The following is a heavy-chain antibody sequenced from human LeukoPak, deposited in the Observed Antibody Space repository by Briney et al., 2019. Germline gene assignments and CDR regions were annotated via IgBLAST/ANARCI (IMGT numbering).Heavy chain of an antibody. J-gene: IGHJ4*02. Sequence: PGGSLRLSCAASGFTFIDYDMHWVRQAIGKGLEWVSAIGIRGDTHYSGSVKGRFTISRENAESSLYLQMISLRAEDTAVYYCARGGIQVSGIDEFDYWGQGALVTVSS. V-gene: IGHV3-13*01. D-gene: IGHD6-19*01. CDR2: IGIRGDT. CDR3: ARGGIQVSGIDEFDY. CDR1: GFTFIDYD.